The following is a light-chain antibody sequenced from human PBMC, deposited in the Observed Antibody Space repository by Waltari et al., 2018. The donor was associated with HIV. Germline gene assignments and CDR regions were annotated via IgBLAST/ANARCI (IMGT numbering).Light chain of an antibody. Sequence: SDLTQPASVSGFLGQSITISCTGGDSDFGLYNFISWYQQQPGKVPKLLLYDVDTRASGIPGRFSGSKSGNTASLTISGLQIEDEGLYYCASYTADDTVLFGGGTTVTVL. CDR2: DVD. CDR1: DSDFGLYNF. V-gene: IGLV2-14*03. CDR3: ASYTADDTVL. J-gene: IGLJ2*01.